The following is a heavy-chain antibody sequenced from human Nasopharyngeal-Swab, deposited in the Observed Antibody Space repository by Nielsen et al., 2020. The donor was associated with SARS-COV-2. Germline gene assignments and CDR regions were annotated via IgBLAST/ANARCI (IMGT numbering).Heavy chain of an antibody. J-gene: IGHJ4*02. CDR3: ARDQVDHPYDYVWGSYRYTYSDH. V-gene: IGHV3-7*01. CDR2: IKQDGSEK. Sequence: VRQAPGKGLEWVANIKQDGSEKYYVDSVKGRFTISRDNAKNSPYLQMNSLRAEDTAVYYCARDQVDHPYDYVWGSYRYTYSDHWGQGTLVTVSS. D-gene: IGHD3-16*02.